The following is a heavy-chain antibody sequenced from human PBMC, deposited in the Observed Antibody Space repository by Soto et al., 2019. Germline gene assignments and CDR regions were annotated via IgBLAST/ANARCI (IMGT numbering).Heavy chain of an antibody. V-gene: IGHV1-69*02. CDR1: GGTFSSYT. CDR3: ARGPKSGLQSIAAVDNCFDP. CDR2: IIPILGIA. Sequence: GASVKVSCKASGGTFSSYTISWVRQAPGQGLEWMGRIIPILGIANYAQKFQGRVTITADKSTSTAYMELSSLRSEDTAVYYCARGPKSGLQSIAAVDNCFDPWGQGTLVTVSS. D-gene: IGHD6-13*01. J-gene: IGHJ5*02.